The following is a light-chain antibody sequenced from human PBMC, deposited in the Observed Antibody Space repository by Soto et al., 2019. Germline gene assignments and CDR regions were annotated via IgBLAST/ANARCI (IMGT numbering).Light chain of an antibody. CDR2: DAS. V-gene: IGKV1-5*01. Sequence: DIQMPQSPSTLSASVGDRVTITCRASQSVSSWLAWYQQKPGKAPNLLIYDASSLESGVPSRFSGSGSGTEFTLTISGLHPDDFATYFCQQYKTYSTFGQGTKVDIK. CDR3: QQYKTYST. CDR1: QSVSSW. J-gene: IGKJ1*01.